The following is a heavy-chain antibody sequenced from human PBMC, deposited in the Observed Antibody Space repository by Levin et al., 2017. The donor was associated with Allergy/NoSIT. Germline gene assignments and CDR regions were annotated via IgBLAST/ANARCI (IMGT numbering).Heavy chain of an antibody. D-gene: IGHD5-18*01. CDR2: IYYSGST. Sequence: PGGSLRLSCTVSGGSISSSSYYWGWIRQPPGKGLEWIGSIYYSGSTYYNPSLKSRVTISVDTSKNQFSLKLSSVTAADTAVYYCASDGGYSYGYDPSLFDYWGQGTLVTVSS. CDR3: ASDGGYSYGYDPSLFDY. V-gene: IGHV4-39*01. CDR1: GGSISSSSYY. J-gene: IGHJ4*02.